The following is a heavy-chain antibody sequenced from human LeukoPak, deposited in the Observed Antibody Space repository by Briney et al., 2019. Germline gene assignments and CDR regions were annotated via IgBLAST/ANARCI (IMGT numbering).Heavy chain of an antibody. Sequence: VASVKVSCKASGGTFSSYAISWVRQAPGQGLEWTGGTIPIFGTANYAQKFQGRVTITADGSTSTAYMELSSLRSEDTAVYYCAKRGYSYGLGPFDPWGQGTLVTVSS. J-gene: IGHJ5*02. CDR2: TIPIFGTA. CDR3: AKRGYSYGLGPFDP. D-gene: IGHD5-18*01. CDR1: GGTFSSYA. V-gene: IGHV1-69*13.